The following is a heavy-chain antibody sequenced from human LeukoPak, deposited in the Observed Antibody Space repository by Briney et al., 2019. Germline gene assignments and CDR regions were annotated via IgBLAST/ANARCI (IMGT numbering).Heavy chain of an antibody. Sequence: KPSETLSLTCTVFSDSISSGFSYWTWIRQPAGKGLEWIGRISTTGSTTYNPSLKSRVTMSVDTSQNHFSLNLSSVTAADTAVYFCARETQRDGSFDSWGQGSRVTVSS. CDR1: SDSISSGFSY. J-gene: IGHJ4*02. CDR2: ISTTGST. CDR3: ARETQRDGSFDS. D-gene: IGHD5-24*01. V-gene: IGHV4-61*02.